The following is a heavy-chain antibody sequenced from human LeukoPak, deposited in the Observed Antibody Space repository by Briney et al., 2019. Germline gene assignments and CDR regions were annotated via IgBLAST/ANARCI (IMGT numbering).Heavy chain of an antibody. Sequence: SETLSLTCAVYGGSFSGYYWSWIRQPPGKGLEWIGEINHSGSTNYNPSLKSRVTISMDTSKNQVSLKMASVTAADTAVYYCARLIGGVGARRFDFWGQGTLVTVSS. CDR2: INHSGST. V-gene: IGHV4-34*01. CDR1: GGSFSGYY. CDR3: ARLIGGVGARRFDF. J-gene: IGHJ4*02. D-gene: IGHD1-26*01.